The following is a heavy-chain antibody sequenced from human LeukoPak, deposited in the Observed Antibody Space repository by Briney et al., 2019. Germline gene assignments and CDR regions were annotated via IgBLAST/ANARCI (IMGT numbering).Heavy chain of an antibody. J-gene: IGHJ3*02. CDR3: ARRASYYDSSGYRDDAFDI. CDR2: IYPGDSDT. D-gene: IGHD3-22*01. CDR1: GYSFTSYW. Sequence: GESLKISCKGSGYSFTSYWIAWVRQMPGKGLECMGIIYPGDSDTRYSPSFQGQVTISADKSISTAYLQWSSLKASDTAMYYCARRASYYDSSGYRDDAFDIWGQGTMVTVSS. V-gene: IGHV5-51*01.